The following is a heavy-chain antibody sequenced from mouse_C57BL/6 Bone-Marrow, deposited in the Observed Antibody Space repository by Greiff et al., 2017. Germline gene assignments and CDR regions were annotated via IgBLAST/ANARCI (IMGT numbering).Heavy chain of an antibody. V-gene: IGHV2-4*01. J-gene: IGHJ4*01. CDR1: GFSLTSYG. Sequence: QVQLQQSGPGLVQPSQSLSITCTVSGFSLTSYGVHWVRQPPGKGLEWLGVIWSGGSTDYNAAFISRLSISKDNSKSQVFFKMNSLQADDTAIYTCAKIGTSFLYAMDYWGQGTSVTVSS. CDR2: IWSGGST. CDR3: AKIGTSFLYAMDY.